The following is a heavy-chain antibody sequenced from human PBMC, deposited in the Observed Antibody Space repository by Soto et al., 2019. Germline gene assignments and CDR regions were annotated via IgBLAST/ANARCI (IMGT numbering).Heavy chain of an antibody. D-gene: IGHD6-19*01. V-gene: IGHV4-34*01. CDR2: IKHSGRT. J-gene: IGHJ4*02. CDR1: GGSFSGYY. Sequence: PSETLSLTCAVYGGSFSGYYWSWIRQPPGKGLEWIGEIKHSGRTNYNPSLKSRVTISVDTSKNQFSLKLSSVTAADTAVYYCARGPAGYSSGWSTGTYFDYWGQGTLVTVSS. CDR3: ARGPAGYSSGWSTGTYFDY.